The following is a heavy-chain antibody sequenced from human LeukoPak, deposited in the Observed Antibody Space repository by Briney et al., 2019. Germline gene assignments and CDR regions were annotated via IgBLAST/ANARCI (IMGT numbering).Heavy chain of an antibody. CDR1: GFTFNNYY. Sequence: GGSLRLSCAASGFTFNNYYMNWVRQAPGKGLEWVSYISSSSSTIYYADSVKGRFTISRDNSKNTLYLQMNSLRTEDTAVYYCAREDVVVPAYYFDYWGQGTLVTVSS. D-gene: IGHD2-2*01. CDR2: ISSSSSTI. J-gene: IGHJ4*02. V-gene: IGHV3-48*01. CDR3: AREDVVVPAYYFDY.